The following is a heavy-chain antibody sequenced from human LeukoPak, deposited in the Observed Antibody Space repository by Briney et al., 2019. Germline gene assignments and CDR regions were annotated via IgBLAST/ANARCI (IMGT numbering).Heavy chain of an antibody. J-gene: IGHJ4*02. V-gene: IGHV4-4*07. CDR3: ARDRYYYDSSGYYYLDY. CDR1: GGSISSYY. CDR2: IYTSGST. D-gene: IGHD3-22*01. Sequence: SETLSLTCTVSGGSISSYYWSWTRQPAGKGLEWIGRIYTSGSTNYNPSLKSRVTMSVDTSKNQFSLKLSSVTAADTAVYYCARDRYYYDSSGYYYLDYWGQGTLVTVSS.